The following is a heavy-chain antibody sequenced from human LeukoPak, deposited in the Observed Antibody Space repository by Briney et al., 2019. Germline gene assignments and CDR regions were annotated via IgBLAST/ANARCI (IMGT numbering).Heavy chain of an antibody. D-gene: IGHD3-22*01. CDR2: IIPIFSTA. CDR3: ARVRYYYDSSGYYRD. CDR1: GGTFSSYA. J-gene: IGHJ4*02. Sequence: GASVKVSCKASGGTFSSYAISWVRQAPGQGLEWMGGIIPIFSTANYAQKFQGRVTITTDESTSTAYMELSSLRSEDTAVYYCARVRYYYDSSGYYRDWGQGTLVTVSS. V-gene: IGHV1-69*05.